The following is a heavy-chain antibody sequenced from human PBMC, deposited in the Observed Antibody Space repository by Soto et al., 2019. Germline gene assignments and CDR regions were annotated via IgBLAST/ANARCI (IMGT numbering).Heavy chain of an antibody. V-gene: IGHV1-46*01. CDR3: ARDLSPILEWLLLHLGANGMDV. CDR1: GYTFTSYY. Sequence: ASVKVSCKASGYTFTSYYMHCVRQAPGQGLEWMGIINPSGGNTNYAQNLQGRVTLATDTSTSTASLELRSLRSDDTAVYYCARDLSPILEWLLLHLGANGMDVWGQGTTVTLSS. D-gene: IGHD3-3*01. CDR2: INPSGGNT. J-gene: IGHJ6*02.